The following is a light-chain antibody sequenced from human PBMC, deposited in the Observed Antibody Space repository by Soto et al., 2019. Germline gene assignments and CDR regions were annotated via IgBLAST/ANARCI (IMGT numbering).Light chain of an antibody. Sequence: EIVLTQSPATVSLFPGETATLSCRASQSISSYLAWYQQKPGQAPRLLIYDASTRATGIPARFSGSGYGTDFTLTISSLEPEDFAVYYCQQRVNWPLTFGGGTKVEIK. CDR3: QQRVNWPLT. J-gene: IGKJ4*01. CDR2: DAS. V-gene: IGKV3-11*01. CDR1: QSISSY.